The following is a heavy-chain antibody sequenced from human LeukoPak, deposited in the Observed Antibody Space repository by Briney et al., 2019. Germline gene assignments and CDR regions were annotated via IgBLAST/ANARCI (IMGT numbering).Heavy chain of an antibody. D-gene: IGHD1-26*01. Sequence: GGPLRLSCAASGFTFSSYGMHWVRQAPGKGLEWVAVIWYDGSNKYYADSVKGRFTISRDNSKNTLYLQMNSLRAEDTAVYYCARDQLSAYSGATTDAFDIWGQGTMVTVYS. J-gene: IGHJ3*02. V-gene: IGHV3-33*01. CDR2: IWYDGSNK. CDR3: ARDQLSAYSGATTDAFDI. CDR1: GFTFSSYG.